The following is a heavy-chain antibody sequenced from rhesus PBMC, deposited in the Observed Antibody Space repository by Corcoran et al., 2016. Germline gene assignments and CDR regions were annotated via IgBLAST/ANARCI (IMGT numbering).Heavy chain of an antibody. CDR1: GFTFSSYG. CDR2: INSGGGST. Sequence: EVQLVETGGGLVQPGGSLKLSCAASGFTFSSYGMSWVRQAPGKGLEWVSAINSGGGSTYYADTEKGRFTISRDNSKNTLSLQMNSLRAEDTAVYYCAKDRYPGYCSSTYCSSALDYFDYWGQGVLVTVSS. CDR3: AKDRYPGYCSSTYCSSALDYFDY. D-gene: IGHD2-15*01. J-gene: IGHJ4*01. V-gene: IGHV3S5*01.